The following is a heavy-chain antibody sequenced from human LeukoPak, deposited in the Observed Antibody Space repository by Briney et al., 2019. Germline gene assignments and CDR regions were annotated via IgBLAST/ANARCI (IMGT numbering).Heavy chain of an antibody. CDR2: IGGRGDGI. J-gene: IGHJ4*02. D-gene: IGHD5-12*01. CDR1: GFTFSDYS. Sequence: GGSLRLSCAASGFTFSDYSMNWVRQAPGKGLEWISYIGGRGDGISYADSVKGRFTVSRDNAKNSLFLQMNSLRAEDTAVYYCAKSYNGYESKPDYWGQGTLVTVSS. V-gene: IGHV3-48*01. CDR3: AKSYNGYESKPDY.